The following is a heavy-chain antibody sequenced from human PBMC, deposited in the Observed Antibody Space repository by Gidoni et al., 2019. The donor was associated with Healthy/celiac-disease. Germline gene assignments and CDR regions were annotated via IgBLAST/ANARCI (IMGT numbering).Heavy chain of an antibody. Sequence: EVQLLESGGGLVQPGGSLRLSCAASGFPFSSYASSCVRQAPGKGLEWVAAISGSGGSTYYADSGKGRFTISRDNSKNTLYLQMNSLRAEDTAVYYCAKDINWGEYYFDYWGQGTLVTVSS. CDR3: AKDINWGEYYFDY. D-gene: IGHD7-27*01. CDR2: ISGSGGST. J-gene: IGHJ4*02. V-gene: IGHV3-23*01. CDR1: GFPFSSYA.